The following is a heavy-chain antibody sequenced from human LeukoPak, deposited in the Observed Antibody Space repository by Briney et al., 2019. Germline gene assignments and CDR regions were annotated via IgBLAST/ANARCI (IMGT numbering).Heavy chain of an antibody. CDR1: GGPISNDY. D-gene: IGHD5-18*01. Sequence: SETLSLTCTVSGGPISNDYFTWIRQPAGKGLEWIGRIHSGGTTNYNPSLMSRVTLSVDTSKKQISLRLTSVTAADTALYYCARDNPRGYTYGYEHYYYYIDVWGKGTTVTVSS. J-gene: IGHJ6*03. CDR2: IHSGGTT. V-gene: IGHV4-4*07. CDR3: ARDNPRGYTYGYEHYYYYIDV.